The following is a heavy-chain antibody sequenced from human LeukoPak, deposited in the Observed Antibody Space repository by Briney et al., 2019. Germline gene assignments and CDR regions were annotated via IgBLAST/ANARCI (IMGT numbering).Heavy chain of an antibody. D-gene: IGHD3-10*01. CDR1: GFTLDAPA. J-gene: IGHJ4*02. V-gene: IGHV3-9*01. CDR3: AKDVSSYGLGSYSYFDY. CDR2: IRWNSDAV. Sequence: AGGSLRLSCAASGFTLDAPAMHWVRQALGKGLEWVSGIRWNSDAVDYADSDKGRFTNARDNAQNSLYLKINSLKAEDTALYYCAKDVSSYGLGSYSYFDYCYQGTRATVS.